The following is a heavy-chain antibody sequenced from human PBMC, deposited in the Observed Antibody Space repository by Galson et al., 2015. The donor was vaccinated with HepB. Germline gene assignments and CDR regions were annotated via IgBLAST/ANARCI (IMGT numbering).Heavy chain of an antibody. J-gene: IGHJ3*02. V-gene: IGHV3-30*02. D-gene: IGHD3-9*01. CDR3: ARDLGFFDWLLVDAFDI. CDR2: IRYNGYEK. Sequence: SLRLSCAASAFTFSNFGMHWVRQAPGKGLEWVAFIRYNGYEKYYADSVKGRFTISRDNANNSLYLQMNSLRAEDTAVYYCARDLGFFDWLLVDAFDIWGQGTMVTVSS. CDR1: AFTFSNFG.